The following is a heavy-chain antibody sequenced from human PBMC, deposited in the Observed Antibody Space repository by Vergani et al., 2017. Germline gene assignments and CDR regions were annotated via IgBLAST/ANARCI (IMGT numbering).Heavy chain of an antibody. J-gene: IGHJ5*02. CDR3: ARAPPRDSSSWYLYNWFDP. Sequence: QVQLVQSGAEVKKPGSSVKVSCEASGGTFSSYTISWVRQAPGQGLEWMGRIIPILGIGNYAQKFQGRVTITADKSTSTAYMELSSLRSDDTAVYYCARAPPRDSSSWYLYNWFDPWGQGTLVTVSS. D-gene: IGHD6-13*01. CDR1: GGTFSSYT. CDR2: IIPILGIG. V-gene: IGHV1-69*02.